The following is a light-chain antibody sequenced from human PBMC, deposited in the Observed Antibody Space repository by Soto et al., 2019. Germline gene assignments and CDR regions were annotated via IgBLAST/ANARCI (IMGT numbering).Light chain of an antibody. V-gene: IGKV3-15*01. CDR3: QPYNYRPAFT. Sequence: ETVMTQSPATLSMSPGERVTLSCRASQSVSTNVAWYQQKHGQAPRLLIYGASTRATGMPPRFSGREYATEFSLTIIGLQSEEFAVYYSQPYNYRPAFTFGQVAKLE. CDR2: GAS. J-gene: IGKJ2*01. CDR1: QSVSTN.